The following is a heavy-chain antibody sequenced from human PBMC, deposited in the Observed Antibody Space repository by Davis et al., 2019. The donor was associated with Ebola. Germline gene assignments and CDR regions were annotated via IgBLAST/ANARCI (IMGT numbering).Heavy chain of an antibody. Sequence: AASVKVSCKASGYTFTSYAMHWVRQAPGQRLEWMGWINAGNGNPKYSQKFQGRVTITRDTSASTAYMELSSLRSEDTAVYYCARGSGYDFWSGYYTSYYFDYWGQGTLVTVSS. V-gene: IGHV1-3*01. D-gene: IGHD3-3*01. CDR1: GYTFTSYA. CDR2: INAGNGNP. CDR3: ARGSGYDFWSGYYTSYYFDY. J-gene: IGHJ4*02.